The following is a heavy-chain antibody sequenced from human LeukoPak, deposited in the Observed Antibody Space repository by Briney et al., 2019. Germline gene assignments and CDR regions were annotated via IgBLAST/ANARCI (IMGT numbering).Heavy chain of an antibody. J-gene: IGHJ6*03. CDR1: GFTFSSYW. CDR2: IKQDGSEK. D-gene: IGHD2-8*01. CDR3: ARDSIVRGNIGNDMDV. Sequence: GGSLRLSCAASGFTFSSYWMSWVRQAPGKGLEWVANIKQDGSEKYYVDSVKGRFTIPRDNAKNSLYLQMNSLRAGDTAVYYCARDSIVRGNIGNDMDVWGKGTTVTVSS. V-gene: IGHV3-7*03.